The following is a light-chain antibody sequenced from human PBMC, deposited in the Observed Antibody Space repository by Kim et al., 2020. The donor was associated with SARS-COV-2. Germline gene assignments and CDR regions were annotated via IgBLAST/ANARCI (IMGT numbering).Light chain of an antibody. CDR1: KLGDKY. Sequence: SYELTQPPSVSVSPGQTASITCSGDKLGDKYACWYQQKPGQSPVLVIYQDSKRPSGIPERFSGSNSGNTAIRPISGPQPWIGATFYFQPGDGATEAFGTG. V-gene: IGLV3-1*01. J-gene: IGLJ1*01. CDR2: QDS. CDR3: QPGDGATEA.